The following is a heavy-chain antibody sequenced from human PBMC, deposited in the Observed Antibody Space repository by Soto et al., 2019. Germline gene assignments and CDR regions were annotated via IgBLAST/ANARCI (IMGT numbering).Heavy chain of an antibody. CDR3: ARAKDIVLVPAAMGYYYYVMDV. D-gene: IGHD2-2*01. J-gene: IGHJ6*02. V-gene: IGHV1-18*01. CDR1: GYTFSTYD. Sequence: QVQLVQSGAEVKKPGASVKVSCKASGYTFSTYDISWVRQAPGQGLEWMGWISAYNGNTIYSQKFQGRVTMTTDTSTSTAYIELRSLRSDDTAVYYCARAKDIVLVPAAMGYYYYVMDVWGQGTTVTVSS. CDR2: ISAYNGNT.